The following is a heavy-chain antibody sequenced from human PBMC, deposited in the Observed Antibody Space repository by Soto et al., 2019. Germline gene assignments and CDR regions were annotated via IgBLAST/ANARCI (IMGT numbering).Heavy chain of an antibody. Sequence: SETLSLTCSVSGVSVSSASYNWSWIRRSPGKGLEWLGFIFYIGTTNYNPSLKGRVTMSLDTSKNQVSLKLSFVTAADTAVYYCATVVAGDFDYWGQGTLVTVSS. CDR1: GVSVSSASYN. CDR3: ATVVAGDFDY. V-gene: IGHV4-61*01. CDR2: IFYIGTT. D-gene: IGHD6-19*01. J-gene: IGHJ4*02.